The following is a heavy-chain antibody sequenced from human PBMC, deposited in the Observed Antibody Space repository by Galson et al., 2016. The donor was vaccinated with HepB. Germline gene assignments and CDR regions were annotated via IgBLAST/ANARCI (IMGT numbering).Heavy chain of an antibody. V-gene: IGHV4-4*07. Sequence: SETLSLTCSVSGGSIRNYYCNWVRQSAEKGLEWIGRIDTLGTTSYNPSLKSRVTLSVDTAKNQFSLHLRSVTAADTAVYYCAREGYCATSSCNEDYYGMDVLGKGTTVTVSS. CDR3: AREGYCATSSCNEDYYGMDV. CDR2: IDTLGTT. J-gene: IGHJ6*04. CDR1: GGSIRNYY. D-gene: IGHD2-2*01.